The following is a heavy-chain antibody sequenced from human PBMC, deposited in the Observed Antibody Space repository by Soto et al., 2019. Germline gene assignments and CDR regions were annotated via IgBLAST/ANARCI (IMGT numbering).Heavy chain of an antibody. J-gene: IGHJ4*02. D-gene: IGHD6-19*01. CDR1: GGSISSYY. CDR2: IYYSGST. CDR3: ARVPGSNQWLKREYYFDY. V-gene: IGHV4-59*01. Sequence: WETLSLTCTVSGGSISSYYWSWIRQPPGKGLEWIGYIYYSGSTNYNPSLKSRVTISVDTSKNQFSLKLSSVTAADTAVYYCARVPGSNQWLKREYYFDYWGQGTLVTVSS.